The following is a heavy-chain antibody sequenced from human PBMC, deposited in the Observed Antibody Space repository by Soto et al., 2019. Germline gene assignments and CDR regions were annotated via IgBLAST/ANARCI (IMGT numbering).Heavy chain of an antibody. CDR1: GGSFSDYY. J-gene: IGHJ4*02. D-gene: IGHD3-22*01. CDR2: INLNGYT. Sequence: SETLSLTCAVYGGSFSDYYWTWIRQSPERGLEWVGEINLNGYTKYSPSLQSRVTLSVDTTKKQVSLRLSSVTAADTAVYYCARVAWDNSAYYFFAFWGQGIQVLVSS. CDR3: ARVAWDNSAYYFFAF. V-gene: IGHV4-34*01.